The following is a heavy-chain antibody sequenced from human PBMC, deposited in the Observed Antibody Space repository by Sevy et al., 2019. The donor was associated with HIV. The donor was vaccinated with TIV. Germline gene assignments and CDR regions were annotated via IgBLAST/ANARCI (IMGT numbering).Heavy chain of an antibody. CDR3: AHSSGLYGYYYGMDV. CDR1: GFIFSTFG. CDR2: ISYDGSKK. J-gene: IGHJ6*02. D-gene: IGHD3-3*01. V-gene: IGHV3-30*03. Sequence: GGSLRLSCAASGFIFSTFGMHWVRQAPGKGLEWVAVISYDGSKKNHAESMKGRFTISRDNSKNTLYLEMSSLRPEDTAVYYCAHSSGLYGYYYGMDVWGQGTTVTVSS.